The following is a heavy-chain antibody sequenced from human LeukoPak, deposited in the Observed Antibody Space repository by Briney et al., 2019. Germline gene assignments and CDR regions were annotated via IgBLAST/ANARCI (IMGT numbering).Heavy chain of an antibody. V-gene: IGHV3-30*18. CDR2: ISYDGSNK. CDR3: AKDTELLFRSPSYFDY. J-gene: IGHJ4*02. D-gene: IGHD1-7*01. CDR1: GFTFSSYG. Sequence: GGSLRLSCAASGFTFSSYGMHWVRQAPGKGLEWVAVISYDGSNKYYADSVKGRFTISRDNSKNTLYLQMNSLRAEDTAVYYCAKDTELLFRSPSYFDYWGQGTLVTVSS.